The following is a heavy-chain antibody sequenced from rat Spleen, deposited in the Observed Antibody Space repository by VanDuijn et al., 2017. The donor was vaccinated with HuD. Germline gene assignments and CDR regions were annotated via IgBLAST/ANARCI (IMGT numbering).Heavy chain of an antibody. CDR1: GYSITSSYR. CDR2: INSAGST. D-gene: IGHD1-3*01. CDR3: AKTTVAYYYVLDT. Sequence: EVQLQESGPGLVKPSQSLSLTCSVTGYSITSSYRWNWIRKFQGNKLEWMGYINSAGSTNYNPSLKSRISITRDTSNNQFFLQVNSVTTEDTATYYCAKTTVAYYYVLDTWGQGASVTVSS. V-gene: IGHV3-3*01. J-gene: IGHJ4*01.